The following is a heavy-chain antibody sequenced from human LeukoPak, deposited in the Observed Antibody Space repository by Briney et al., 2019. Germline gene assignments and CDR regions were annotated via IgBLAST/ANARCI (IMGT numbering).Heavy chain of an antibody. CDR1: GDTISAYS. V-gene: IGHV1-69*13. CDR2: IIPIFGTA. D-gene: IGHD6-19*01. J-gene: IGHJ5*02. Sequence: ASVKVSCKAAGDTISAYSLNWVRQAPGQGLEWMGGIIPIFGTANYAQKFQGRVTITADESTSTAYMELSSLRSEDTAVYYCARDQTYSSGWYSLGWFDPWGQGTLVTVSS. CDR3: ARDQTYSSGWYSLGWFDP.